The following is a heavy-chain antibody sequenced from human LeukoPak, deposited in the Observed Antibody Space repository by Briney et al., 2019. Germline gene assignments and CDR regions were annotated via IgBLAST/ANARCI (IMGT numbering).Heavy chain of an antibody. Sequence: PGGSLRLSCAASGFTFSSYAMHWVRQAPGKGLEWVGVISYDGSNKYYADSVKGRFTISRDNSKNTLYLQMNSLRAEDTAVYYCAREVVVVPAAMGVGAFDIWGQGTMVTVSS. CDR1: GFTFSSYA. V-gene: IGHV3-30*04. CDR2: ISYDGSNK. D-gene: IGHD2-2*01. CDR3: AREVVVVPAAMGVGAFDI. J-gene: IGHJ3*02.